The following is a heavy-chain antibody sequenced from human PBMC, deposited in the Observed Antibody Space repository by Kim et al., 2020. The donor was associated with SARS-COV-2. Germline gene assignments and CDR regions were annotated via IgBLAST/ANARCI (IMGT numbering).Heavy chain of an antibody. CDR3: ARHPDPIAAQGNYYFDY. D-gene: IGHD6-6*01. V-gene: IGHV4-39*01. J-gene: IGHJ4*02. Sequence: LKSRVTISVDTSKNQFSLKLSSVTAADTAVYYCARHPDPIAAQGNYYFDYWGQGTLVTVSS.